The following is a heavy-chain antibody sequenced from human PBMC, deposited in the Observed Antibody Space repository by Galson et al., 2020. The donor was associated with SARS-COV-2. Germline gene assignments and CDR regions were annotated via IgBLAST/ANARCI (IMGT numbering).Heavy chain of an antibody. Sequence: SETLSLTCAVYDGSFSTYYWSWIRQPPGKGLKWIGEINHSGSANYNPSLKSRVTISVDTSKNQFSLRLRSVTAADTAVYYCARGGRHDYVWGSSRSSFDYWGQGTLVTVSS. J-gene: IGHJ4*02. CDR2: INHSGSA. D-gene: IGHD3-16*02. V-gene: IGHV4-34*01. CDR3: ARGGRHDYVWGSSRSSFDY. CDR1: DGSFSTYY.